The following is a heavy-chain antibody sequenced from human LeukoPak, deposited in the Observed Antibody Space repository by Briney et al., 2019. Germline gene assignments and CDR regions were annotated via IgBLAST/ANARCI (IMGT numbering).Heavy chain of an antibody. CDR1: GGSISSSSYY. Sequence: SETLSLTCTVSGGSISSSSYYWGWIRQPPGKGLEWIGSIYYSGSTYYNPSLKSRVTISVDTSKNQFSLKLSSVTAADTAVYYCALEYYDSSGYYHYWGQGTLVTVSS. J-gene: IGHJ4*02. V-gene: IGHV4-39*01. CDR3: ALEYYDSSGYYHY. D-gene: IGHD3-22*01. CDR2: IYYSGST.